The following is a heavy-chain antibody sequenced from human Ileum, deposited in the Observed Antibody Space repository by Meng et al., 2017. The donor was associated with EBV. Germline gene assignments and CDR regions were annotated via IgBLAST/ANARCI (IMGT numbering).Heavy chain of an antibody. CDR2: IFHSGHT. D-gene: IGHD5-18*01. Sequence: QVQLERRGAGLLKPSETLSLSCDVSGGSFNAYYWTWIRQSPGGGLEWIGEIFHSGHTNYNPSLESRVSMSVATSKKQFSLLLSSVTAADSGLYFCARGREYTGQLDLWGLGTLVTVSS. V-gene: IGHV4-34*02. CDR3: ARGREYTGQLDL. CDR1: GGSFNAYY. J-gene: IGHJ5*02.